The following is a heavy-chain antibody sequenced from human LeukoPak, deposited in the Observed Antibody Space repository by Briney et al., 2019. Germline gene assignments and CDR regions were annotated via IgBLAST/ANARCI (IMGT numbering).Heavy chain of an antibody. CDR1: GFTFDDYA. CDR2: ISWNGGSI. J-gene: IGHJ4*02. D-gene: IGHD3-22*01. Sequence: GRSLRLSCAASGFTFDDYAMHWVRQAPGKGLEWVSGISWNGGSIGYADSVKGRFTISRDNAKNSLYLQMNSLRAEDTALYYCAKDIKGPYDSSGYSRTTFDYWGQGTLVTVSS. V-gene: IGHV3-9*01. CDR3: AKDIKGPYDSSGYSRTTFDY.